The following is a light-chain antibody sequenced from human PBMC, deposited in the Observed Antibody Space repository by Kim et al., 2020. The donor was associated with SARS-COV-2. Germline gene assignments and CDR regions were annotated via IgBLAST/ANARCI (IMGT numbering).Light chain of an antibody. V-gene: IGKV3-11*01. CDR2: DAS. CDR3: QQRSNWYT. J-gene: IGKJ2*01. CDR1: QSVSSY. Sequence: LSLSAGERAPIACRASQSVSSYLAWYQQKPGQAPRLLIYDASNRATGIPARFSGSGSGTDFTLTISSLEPEDFAVYYCQQRSNWYTFGQGTKLEI.